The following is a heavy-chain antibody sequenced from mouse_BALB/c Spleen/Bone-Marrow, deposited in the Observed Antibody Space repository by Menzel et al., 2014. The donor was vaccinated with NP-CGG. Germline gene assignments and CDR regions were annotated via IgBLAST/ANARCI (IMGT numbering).Heavy chain of an antibody. D-gene: IGHD2-4*01. Sequence: VQLQQSGLELVKPGASVKISCKASGYSFTGYFMNWVMQSHGKSLEWIGRINPYNGDTFYNQKFKGKATLTVDKSSSTAHMELRSLASEDSAVYYCAISGDYVVFAYWSQETLVNVSA. J-gene: IGHJ3*01. CDR1: GYSFTGYF. CDR2: INPYNGDT. V-gene: IGHV1-20*02. CDR3: AISGDYVVFAY.